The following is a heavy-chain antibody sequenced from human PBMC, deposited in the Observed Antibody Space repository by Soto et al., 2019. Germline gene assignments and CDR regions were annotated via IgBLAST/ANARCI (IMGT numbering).Heavy chain of an antibody. D-gene: IGHD5-12*01. CDR1: GFSFSSNA. CDR2: SGGSGDIK. CDR3: AKFDSNCGYDRGDVFDI. J-gene: IGHJ3*02. V-gene: IGHV3-23*01. Sequence: EAQLLESGGGLVQPGESLRLSCAASGFSFSSNAMTWVRQAPGRGLEWVDISGGSGDIKYYADSVKGRFTISRDNSKNTVYLLTNNLGAEVTARYCCAKFDSNCGYDRGDVFDIWGQGTMVTVSS.